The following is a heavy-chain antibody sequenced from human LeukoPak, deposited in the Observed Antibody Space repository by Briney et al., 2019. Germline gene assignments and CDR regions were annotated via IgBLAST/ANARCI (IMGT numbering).Heavy chain of an antibody. CDR1: GYTFINFG. J-gene: IGHJ5*02. V-gene: IGHV1-18*01. CDR3: TRHVDNWNFKWFDP. Sequence: ASVNVSFKHSGYTFINFGLIWLRQAPGQGLDWMEWINTYKGNTNYAQKFQGRVTMTTDTSTNTAYLELRSLKSDDTAAYYCTRHVDNWNFKWFDPWGEGSLVTVSS. D-gene: IGHD1-7*01. CDR2: INTYKGNT.